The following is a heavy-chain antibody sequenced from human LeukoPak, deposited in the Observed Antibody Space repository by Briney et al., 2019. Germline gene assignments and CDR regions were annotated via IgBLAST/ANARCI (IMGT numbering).Heavy chain of an antibody. CDR1: GFTFTDYA. Sequence: GGSLRLSCAVSGFTFTDYAVTWVRQAPGKGLEWVSGINTNGDRTSYADSVKGRFTLSRDNSKNTLYLQMNSLRAEDTAVYYCVRGGSNYGIIIYSRYFAYWGQGTLVTVSS. J-gene: IGHJ4*02. V-gene: IGHV3-23*01. CDR2: INTNGDRT. D-gene: IGHD3-16*01. CDR3: VRGGSNYGIIIYSRYFAY.